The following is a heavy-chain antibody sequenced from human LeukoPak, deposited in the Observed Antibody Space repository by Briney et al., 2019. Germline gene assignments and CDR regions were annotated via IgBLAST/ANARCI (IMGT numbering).Heavy chain of an antibody. D-gene: IGHD3-22*01. CDR1: GFTFSSYW. CDR2: IKQDGSEK. CDR3: ARGRYYYDSSGYYYVYYFDY. V-gene: IGHV3-7*04. Sequence: PGGSLRLSCAASGFTFSSYWMSWVRQAPGKGLEWVANIKQDGSEKYYVDSVKGRFTISRDNAKNSLYLQMNSLRAEDTAVYYCARGRYYYDSSGYYYVYYFDYWGQGTLVTVSS. J-gene: IGHJ4*02.